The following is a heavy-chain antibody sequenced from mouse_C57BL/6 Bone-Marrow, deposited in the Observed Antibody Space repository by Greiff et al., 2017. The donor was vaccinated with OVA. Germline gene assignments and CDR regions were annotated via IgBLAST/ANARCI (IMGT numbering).Heavy chain of an antibody. CDR1: GFTFSDYY. J-gene: IGHJ1*03. CDR2: INYDGSST. D-gene: IGHD1-1*01. V-gene: IGHV5-16*01. CDR3: ASVYYGSSYWYFDV. Sequence: EVKLQESEGGLVQPGSSMKLSCTASGFTFSDYYMAWVRQVPEKGLEWVANINYDGSSTYYLDSLKSRFIISRDNAKNILYLQMSSLKSEDTATYYCASVYYGSSYWYFDVWGTGTTVTVSS.